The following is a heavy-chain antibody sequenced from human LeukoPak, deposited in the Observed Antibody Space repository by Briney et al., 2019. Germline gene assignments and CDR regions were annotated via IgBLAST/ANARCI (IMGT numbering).Heavy chain of an antibody. D-gene: IGHD3-9*01. CDR3: AKGPDYDILTPIDY. V-gene: IGHV3-9*01. J-gene: IGHJ4*02. CDR2: ISWNSGSI. Sequence: PGGSLRLSCAASGFTFDGYAMHWVRQAPGKGLEWVSGISWNSGSIGYADSVKGRFTISRDNAKNSLYLQMNSLRAEDTALYYCAKGPDYDILTPIDYWGQGTLVTVSS. CDR1: GFTFDGYA.